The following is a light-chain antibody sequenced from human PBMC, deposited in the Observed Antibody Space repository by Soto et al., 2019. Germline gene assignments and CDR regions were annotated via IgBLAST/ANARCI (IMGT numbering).Light chain of an antibody. CDR3: QQSYSTPRT. CDR1: QSISSS. Sequence: DIQMTQSPSSLSASVRDRVTITCRASQSISSSLNWYQQKPGKAPKLLIYAASSLQSGVPSRFSGSGSGTDLTLTISSLQPEDFATYYCQQSYSTPRTFGQGTKVEIK. V-gene: IGKV1-39*01. J-gene: IGKJ1*01. CDR2: AAS.